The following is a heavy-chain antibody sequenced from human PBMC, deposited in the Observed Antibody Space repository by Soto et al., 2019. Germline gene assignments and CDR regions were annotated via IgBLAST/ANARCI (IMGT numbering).Heavy chain of an antibody. CDR3: ARDPAIYSGKFDYGLDV. CDR1: GFTFSSYE. V-gene: IGHV3-48*03. J-gene: IGHJ6*02. Sequence: GGSLRLSGAVSGFTFSSYEMNWVRQAPGKGLEWVSYIGTSGKTIYYADSVRGRFTISRDNAKNSLYLQMNSLRAEDTAVYFCARDPAIYSGKFDYGLDVWGRGTTVTVSS. CDR2: IGTSGKTI. D-gene: IGHD4-4*01.